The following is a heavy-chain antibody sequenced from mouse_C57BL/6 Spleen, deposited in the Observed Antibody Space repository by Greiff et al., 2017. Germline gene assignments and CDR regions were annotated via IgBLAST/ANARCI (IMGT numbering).Heavy chain of an antibody. J-gene: IGHJ2*01. CDR3: ARSEDHFDY. CDR2: INPNNGGT. CDR1: GYTFTDYY. V-gene: IGHV1-26*01. Sequence: EVQLQQSGPELVKPGASVKISCKASGYTFTDYYMNWVKQSHGKSLEWIGDINPNNGGTSYNQKFKGKATLTVDKSSSTAYMELRSLTSEDSAVYYCARSEDHFDYWGQGTTLTVSS.